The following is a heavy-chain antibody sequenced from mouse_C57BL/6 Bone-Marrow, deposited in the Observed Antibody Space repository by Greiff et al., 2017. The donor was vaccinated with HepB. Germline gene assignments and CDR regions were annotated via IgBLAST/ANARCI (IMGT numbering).Heavy chain of an antibody. D-gene: IGHD3-3*01. CDR1: GFTFSSYG. J-gene: IGHJ4*01. Sequence: EVKLVESGGDLVKPGGSLKLSCAASGFTFSSYGMSWVRQTPDQRLEWVANISSGGSYTYYPDSLTWRFTLSRDNAKNTLYLQLSSLKSEDTAMYYSARGWGYAMDYWGQGTSVTVAS. V-gene: IGHV5-6*01. CDR2: ISSGGSYT. CDR3: ARGWGYAMDY.